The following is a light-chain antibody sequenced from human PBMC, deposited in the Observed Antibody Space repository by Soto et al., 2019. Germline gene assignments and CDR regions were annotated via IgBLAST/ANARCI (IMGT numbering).Light chain of an antibody. Sequence: QSVLTQPASVSGSPGQSITISCTGTSSDVGGYNYVSWYQQHPGKAPKLMIYDVSNRPSGVSNRFSGSNSGNTASLTISGLQAEDEADYYCSSYTSSSSYVFGTGTKVNVL. CDR3: SSYTSSSSYV. V-gene: IGLV2-14*01. CDR2: DVS. CDR1: SSDVGGYNY. J-gene: IGLJ1*01.